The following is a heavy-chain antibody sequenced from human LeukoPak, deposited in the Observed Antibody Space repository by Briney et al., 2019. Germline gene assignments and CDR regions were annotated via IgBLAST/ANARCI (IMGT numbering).Heavy chain of an antibody. J-gene: IGHJ4*02. CDR3: AREGGIVATTAFDY. V-gene: IGHV1-18*01. D-gene: IGHD5-12*01. CDR1: GYTFTRYG. CDR2: ISAYNGNT. Sequence: GASVKVSCKASGYTFTRYGISWVRQAPGQGPEGMGWISAYNGNTNYAQRLQGRVTVTTDTSTSTAYMELRSLTSDDTAIYYCAREGGIVATTAFDYWGQGTLVTVSS.